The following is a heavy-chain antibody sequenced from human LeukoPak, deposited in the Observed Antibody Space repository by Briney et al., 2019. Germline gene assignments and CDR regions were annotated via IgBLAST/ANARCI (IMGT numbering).Heavy chain of an antibody. V-gene: IGHV1-69*05. CDR1: GGTFSSYA. Sequence: SVKVSCKASGGTFSSYAISWVRQAPGQGLEWTGRIIPIFGTANYAQKFQGRVTITTDESTSTAYMELSSLRSEDTAVYYCARDYYDSSGYILLDYWGQGTLVTVSS. CDR2: IIPIFGTA. J-gene: IGHJ4*02. D-gene: IGHD3-22*01. CDR3: ARDYYDSSGYILLDY.